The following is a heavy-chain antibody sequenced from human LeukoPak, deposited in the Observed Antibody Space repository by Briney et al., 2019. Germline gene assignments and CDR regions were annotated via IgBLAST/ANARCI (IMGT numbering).Heavy chain of an antibody. CDR3: ARADYSNYTRY. CDR1: GGSFSGYY. J-gene: IGHJ4*02. CDR2: INHSGST. D-gene: IGHD4-11*01. V-gene: IGHV4-34*01. Sequence: SETLSLTCAVYGGSFSGYYCSWIRQPPGKGLEWIGEINHSGSTNYKSSLKSRVTISVDTSKNQFSLKLSSVTAADTAVYYCARADYSNYTRYWGQGTLVTVSS.